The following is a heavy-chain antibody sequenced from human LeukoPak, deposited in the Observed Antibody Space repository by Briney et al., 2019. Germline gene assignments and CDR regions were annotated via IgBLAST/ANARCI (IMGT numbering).Heavy chain of an antibody. D-gene: IGHD2-2*01. CDR1: GFTFDDYA. CDR3: AKGPLYPGPAAISYFDY. V-gene: IGHV3-9*01. CDR2: ISWNSGSI. J-gene: IGHJ4*02. Sequence: GRSLRLSCAASGFTFDDYAMHWVRQAPGKGLEWVSGISWNSGSIGYADSVKGRFTISRDNAKNSLYLQMNSLRAEDTAVYYCAKGPLYPGPAAISYFDYWGQGTLVTVSS.